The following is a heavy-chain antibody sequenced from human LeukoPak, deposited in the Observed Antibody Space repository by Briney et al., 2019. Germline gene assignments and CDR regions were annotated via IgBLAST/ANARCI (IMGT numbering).Heavy chain of an antibody. Sequence: SQTLSLTCAISGDSFSSNSAAWNWLRQSPARGLVWRGSTYYRSKWHNDYAVSVKSRITINPDTSKNQVPLHLNSVTPEDTAVYYGARGGFEGPAGLDYWGQGTLVTVSS. CDR1: GDSFSSNSAA. V-gene: IGHV6-1*01. CDR2: TYYRSKWHN. D-gene: IGHD3-16*01. CDR3: ARGGFEGPAGLDY. J-gene: IGHJ4*02.